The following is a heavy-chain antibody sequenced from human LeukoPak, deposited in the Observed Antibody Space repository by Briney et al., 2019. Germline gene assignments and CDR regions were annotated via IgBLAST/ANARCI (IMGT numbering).Heavy chain of an antibody. J-gene: IGHJ5*02. CDR3: AREPYSSSWYWFDP. Sequence: GASVKVSCTASGYTFTSYGISWVRQAPGQGLEWMGWISAYNGNTNYAQKLQGRVTMTTDTSTSTAYMELRSLRSDDTAVYYCAREPYSSSWYWFDPWGQGTLVTVSS. CDR2: ISAYNGNT. D-gene: IGHD6-13*01. V-gene: IGHV1-18*01. CDR1: GYTFTSYG.